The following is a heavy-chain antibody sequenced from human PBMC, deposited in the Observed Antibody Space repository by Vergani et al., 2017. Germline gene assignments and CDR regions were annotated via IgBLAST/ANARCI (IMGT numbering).Heavy chain of an antibody. CDR3: ARHTTYTDT. Sequence: EVELVQSGPEMRKPGESLKISCKGSEYSFGNYWIVWVRQMPGKGLEWMGIIYPADSDTRDSPSFQGQVTISADKSISTAYLQSDSLKASDTALYYCARHTTYTDTWGQGTLVTVPS. D-gene: IGHD1-1*01. J-gene: IGHJ5*02. CDR2: IYPADSDT. V-gene: IGHV5-51*01. CDR1: EYSFGNYW.